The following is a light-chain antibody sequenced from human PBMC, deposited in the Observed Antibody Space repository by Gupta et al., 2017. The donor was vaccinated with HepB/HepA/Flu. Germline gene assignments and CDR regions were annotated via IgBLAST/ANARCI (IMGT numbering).Light chain of an antibody. J-gene: IGKJ2*01. CDR3: QQYDELPYT. CDR2: DGS. CDR1: QDIRNY. Sequence: DIQLTQSPSSLSASVGDRVTITCRASQDIRNYLNWYQQKPGKAPQVLIYDGSNLERRVPSRFSGSGSGTDFNLTISSLQPEDIATYYCQQYDELPYTFGQGTKLEI. V-gene: IGKV1-33*01.